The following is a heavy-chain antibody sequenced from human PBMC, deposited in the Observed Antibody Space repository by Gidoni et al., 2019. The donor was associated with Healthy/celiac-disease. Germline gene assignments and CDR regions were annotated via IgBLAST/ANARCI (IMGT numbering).Heavy chain of an antibody. J-gene: IGHJ3*02. Sequence: QVQLQESGPVLVKPSEPLSLTCTVSVGSISSYYWSWIRQPPGKGLEWIGYIYYSGSTNYNPYLKSRVTISVDTSKNQFSLKLSSVTAADTAVYYCAREGYYDSRFLDIWGQGTMVTVSS. D-gene: IGHD3-22*01. CDR1: VGSISSYY. CDR2: IYYSGST. V-gene: IGHV4-59*01. CDR3: AREGYYDSRFLDI.